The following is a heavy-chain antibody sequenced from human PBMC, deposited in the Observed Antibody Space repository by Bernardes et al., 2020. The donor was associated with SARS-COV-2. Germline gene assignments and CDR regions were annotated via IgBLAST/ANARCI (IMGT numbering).Heavy chain of an antibody. D-gene: IGHD6-6*01. Sequence: VGSLRLSCAASGFTFDDYAMHWVRQPPGKGLEWVSFISWNGGSTFYADSVKGRFAISRDNSKNSLYLQMNSLRPEDTAVYYCARESRYSSSSFILDYWGQGTLVTVSS. CDR1: GFTFDDYA. V-gene: IGHV3-43D*04. CDR3: ARESRYSSSSFILDY. J-gene: IGHJ4*02. CDR2: ISWNGGST.